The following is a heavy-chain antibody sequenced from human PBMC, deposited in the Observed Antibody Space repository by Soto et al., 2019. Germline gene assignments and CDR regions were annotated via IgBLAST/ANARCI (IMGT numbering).Heavy chain of an antibody. D-gene: IGHD3-3*01. Sequence: GGSLRLSCAASGWTFGTYSMNWVRQAPGKGLEWIAYINSDSDNIMYADSVKGRFTISRDNAKNSLFLQMNSLTDEDTAVYYCARLYYDYVWGQGTTVTVSS. CDR2: INSDSDNI. CDR1: GWTFGTYS. V-gene: IGHV3-48*02. J-gene: IGHJ6*02. CDR3: ARLYYDYV.